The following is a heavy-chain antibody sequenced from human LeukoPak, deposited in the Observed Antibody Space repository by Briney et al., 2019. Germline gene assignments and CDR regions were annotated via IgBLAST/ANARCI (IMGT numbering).Heavy chain of an antibody. D-gene: IGHD6-13*01. Sequence: SETLSLTCTVSGGSISSSRYYWGYIRQPPGKGLEWIGTIYYSGSTHYNPSLKSRVSLSLDTSKNQFSLKLTSVTAADTAVYYCARELYSSTWYKGFDPWGQGTLVTVSS. J-gene: IGHJ5*02. CDR1: GGSISSSRYY. V-gene: IGHV4-39*07. CDR2: IYYSGST. CDR3: ARELYSSTWYKGFDP.